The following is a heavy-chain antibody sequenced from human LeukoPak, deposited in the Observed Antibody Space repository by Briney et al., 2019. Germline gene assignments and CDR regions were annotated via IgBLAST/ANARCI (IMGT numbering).Heavy chain of an antibody. CDR2: ISYDGSNK. V-gene: IGHV3-30-3*01. CDR1: GFTFSSYA. CDR3: ARTNIVVVPAAIGY. J-gene: IGHJ4*02. D-gene: IGHD2-2*01. Sequence: GALRLSCAASGFTFSSYAMHWVRQAPGKGLEWVAVISYDGSNKYYADSVKGRFTISRDNSKNTLYLQMNSLRAEDTAVYYCARTNIVVVPAAIGYWGQGTLVTVSS.